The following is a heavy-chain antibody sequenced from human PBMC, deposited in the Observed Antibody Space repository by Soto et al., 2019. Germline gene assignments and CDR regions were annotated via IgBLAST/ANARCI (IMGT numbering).Heavy chain of an antibody. Sequence: QLQLQESGSGLVKPSQTLSLTCTVSGGSISSGGYSWGWIRQPPGKGLEWIGYSYHTGSSYYSTSLMDRVTIPVDKSKNHFSLELTSVTAADTAVYFCAKEGDYSAYDIWGQGTMVIVSS. D-gene: IGHD4-17*01. J-gene: IGHJ3*02. CDR2: SYHTGSS. V-gene: IGHV4-30-2*01. CDR3: AKEGDYSAYDI. CDR1: GGSISSGGYS.